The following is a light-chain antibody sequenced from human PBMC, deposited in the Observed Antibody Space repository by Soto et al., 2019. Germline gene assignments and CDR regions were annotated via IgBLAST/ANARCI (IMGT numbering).Light chain of an antibody. CDR1: QSIGTW. Sequence: DIQVTQSPSTLSASVGDRVTITCGASQSIGTWLAWYQQRPGKAPKALIYDASTLRSGVPSRFSGGGSGTEFTLTISSLQPDDFATYYCQQYNTYSTFGQGTRLEIK. J-gene: IGKJ5*01. CDR3: QQYNTYST. V-gene: IGKV1-5*01. CDR2: DAS.